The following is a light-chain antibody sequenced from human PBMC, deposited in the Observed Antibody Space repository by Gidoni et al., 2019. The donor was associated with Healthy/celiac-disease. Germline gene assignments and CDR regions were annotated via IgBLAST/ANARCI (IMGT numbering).Light chain of an antibody. Sequence: DIQLTQSPSFLSASVGDRVTITCRASQGIRSYLAWYQQKPGKAPKLLTYAASTLQSGVPTRFSGSGSGTEFTLTISSLQPEDFATYYCQQLNSYPLFTFGPGTKVDIK. J-gene: IGKJ3*01. CDR1: QGIRSY. V-gene: IGKV1-9*01. CDR3: QQLNSYPLFT. CDR2: AAS.